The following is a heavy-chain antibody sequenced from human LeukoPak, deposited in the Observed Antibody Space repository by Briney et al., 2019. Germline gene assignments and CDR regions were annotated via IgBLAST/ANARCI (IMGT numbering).Heavy chain of an antibody. CDR2: IKQDGSEK. V-gene: IGHV3-7*03. J-gene: IGHJ4*02. Sequence: GGSLRLSRAASGFTFSSYWMSWVRQAPGKGLEWVANIKQDGSEKYYVDSVKGRFTISRDNAKNSLYLQMNSLRAEDTALYYCAREISISIAARGGFDYWGQGTLVTVSS. CDR1: GFTFSSYW. D-gene: IGHD6-6*01. CDR3: AREISISIAARGGFDY.